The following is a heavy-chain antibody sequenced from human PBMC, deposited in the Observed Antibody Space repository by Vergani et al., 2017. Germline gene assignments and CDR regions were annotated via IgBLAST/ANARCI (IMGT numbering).Heavy chain of an antibody. V-gene: IGHV4-34*01. Sequence: QVQLQQWGAGLLKPSETLSLTCAVYGGSFSGYYWSWIRQHPGKGLEWIGEINHSGSTNYNPSLKSRVTISVDTSKNQFSLKLSSVTAADTAVYYCARGFPPVTIFGVAPGWFDPWGQGTLVTVSS. J-gene: IGHJ5*02. CDR1: GGSFSGYY. D-gene: IGHD3-3*01. CDR3: ARGFPPVTIFGVAPGWFDP. CDR2: INHSGST.